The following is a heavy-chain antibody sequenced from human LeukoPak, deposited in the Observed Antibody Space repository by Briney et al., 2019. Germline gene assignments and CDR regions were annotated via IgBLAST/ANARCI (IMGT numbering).Heavy chain of an antibody. V-gene: IGHV3-30*18. CDR3: AKVWSYDSSGNYFDY. D-gene: IGHD3-22*01. J-gene: IGHJ4*02. Sequence: PGGSLRLSCAASGFTFSSYGMHWVRQAPGKGLEWVAVISYDGSNKYYADSVKGRFTISRDNSKNTLYLQMNSLRAEDTAVYYCAKVWSYDSSGNYFDYWGQGTLVTVSS. CDR2: ISYDGSNK. CDR1: GFTFSSYG.